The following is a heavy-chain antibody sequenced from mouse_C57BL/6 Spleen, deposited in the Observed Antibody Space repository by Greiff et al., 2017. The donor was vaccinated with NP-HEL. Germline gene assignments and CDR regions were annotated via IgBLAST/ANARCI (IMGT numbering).Heavy chain of an antibody. D-gene: IGHD1-1*01. CDR2: INYDGSST. CDR3: ARRGFITDYAMDY. J-gene: IGHJ4*01. Sequence: EVHLVESEGGLVQPGSSMKLSCTASGFTFSDYYMAWVRQVPEKGLEWVANINYDGSSTYYLDSLKSRFIISRDNAKNILYLQMSSLKSEDTATYYCARRGFITDYAMDYWGQGTSVTVSS. V-gene: IGHV5-16*01. CDR1: GFTFSDYY.